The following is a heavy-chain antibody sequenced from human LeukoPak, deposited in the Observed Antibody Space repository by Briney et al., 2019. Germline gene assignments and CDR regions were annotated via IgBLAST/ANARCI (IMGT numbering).Heavy chain of an antibody. CDR1: GYTFTSYG. D-gene: IGHD5-18*01. Sequence: ASVKVSCKASGYTFTSYGISWVRQAPGQGLEWMGWISAYNGNTNYAQKLQGRVAMTTDTSTSTAYMELRSLRSDDTAVYYCAREDYDRGYTSYWGQGTLVTVSS. CDR3: AREDYDRGYTSY. CDR2: ISAYNGNT. J-gene: IGHJ4*02. V-gene: IGHV1-18*01.